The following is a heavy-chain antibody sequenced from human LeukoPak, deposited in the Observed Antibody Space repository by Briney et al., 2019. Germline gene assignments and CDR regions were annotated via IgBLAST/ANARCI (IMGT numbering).Heavy chain of an antibody. J-gene: IGHJ6*02. CDR3: ARVIPYYDILTGYRDYGMDV. V-gene: IGHV4-34*01. CDR2: INHSGST. CDR1: GGSYSGYY. D-gene: IGHD3-9*01. Sequence: SETLPLTCAVYGGSYSGYYWSWIRQPPGKGLEWIGEINHSGSTNYNPSLKSRVTISVDTSKNQFSLKLSSVTAADTAVYYCARVIPYYDILTGYRDYGMDVWGQGTTVTVSS.